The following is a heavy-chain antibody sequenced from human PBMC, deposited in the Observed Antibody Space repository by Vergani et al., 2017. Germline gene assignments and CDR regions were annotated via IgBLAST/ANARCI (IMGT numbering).Heavy chain of an antibody. CDR2: IVPLLATT. V-gene: IGHV1-69*11. D-gene: IGHD1-14*01. J-gene: IGHJ4*02. Sequence: QVQLVQSGAEVRKPGSSLKVSCEVSGGTFNRFAFSWVRQAPEQGLQWMGRIVPLLATTNYAETLQGRLTLTADASTTTAHMDLRSLRFEDTAVYYCVAESLDPNDDFDSWGQGTLVTVSS. CDR1: GGTFNRFA. CDR3: VAESLDPNDDFDS.